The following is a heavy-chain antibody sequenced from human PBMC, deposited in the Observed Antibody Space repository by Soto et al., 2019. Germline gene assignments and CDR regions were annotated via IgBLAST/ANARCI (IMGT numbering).Heavy chain of an antibody. CDR3: ARHYYDSSGYYFPSGH. Sequence: SETLSLTCPVSGGSISSSSYYWGWIRQPPGKWLEWIGSIYYSGSTYYNPSLKSRVTISVDTSKNQFSLKLSSVTAADTAVYYCARHYYDSSGYYFPSGHWGQGTLVTVSS. CDR2: IYYSGST. CDR1: GGSISSSSYY. D-gene: IGHD3-22*01. V-gene: IGHV4-39*01. J-gene: IGHJ4*02.